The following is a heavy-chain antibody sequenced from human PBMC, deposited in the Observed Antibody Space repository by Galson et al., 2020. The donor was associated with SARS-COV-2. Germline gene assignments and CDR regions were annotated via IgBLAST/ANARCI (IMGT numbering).Heavy chain of an antibody. CDR3: ATAPAVVVPAAISRENWFYT. J-gene: IGHJ5*02. D-gene: IGHD2-2*01. Sequence: ASVKVSCKVSGYTLTELSMHWVRQAPGKGLEWMGGFDPEDGETIYAQKFQGRVTMTEDTSTDTAYMELSSLRSEDTAVYYCATAPAVVVPAAISRENWFYTWGQGTLVTVSA. CDR1: GYTLTELS. CDR2: FDPEDGET. V-gene: IGHV1-24*01.